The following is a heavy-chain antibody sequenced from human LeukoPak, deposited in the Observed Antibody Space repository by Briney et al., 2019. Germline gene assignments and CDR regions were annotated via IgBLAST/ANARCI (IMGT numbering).Heavy chain of an antibody. Sequence: GGSLRLSCAASGFTFNSYAMTWVRQAPGKGLEWVSTISGSGDTTYYADSLKGRFTISRDNSRNTLYLQMNSLRAEDAAIYYCAKDRIATIGTVDYWGQGTLVTVSS. CDR1: GFTFNSYA. V-gene: IGHV3-23*01. CDR2: ISGSGDTT. J-gene: IGHJ4*02. CDR3: AKDRIATIGTVDY. D-gene: IGHD4-17*01.